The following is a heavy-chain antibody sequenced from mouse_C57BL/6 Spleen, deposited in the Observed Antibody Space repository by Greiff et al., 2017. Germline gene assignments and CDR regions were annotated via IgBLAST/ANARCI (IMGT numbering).Heavy chain of an antibody. Sequence: EVQLQQSGAELVRPGASVKLSCTASGFNIKDDYMHWVKQRPEQGLEWIGWIDPENGDTEYASKFQGKATITADTSSNTAYLQLSSLTSEDTAVYYCTTGDYEEAMDYWGQGTSVTVSS. CDR3: TTGDYEEAMDY. CDR2: IDPENGDT. CDR1: GFNIKDDY. J-gene: IGHJ4*01. D-gene: IGHD2-4*01. V-gene: IGHV14-4*01.